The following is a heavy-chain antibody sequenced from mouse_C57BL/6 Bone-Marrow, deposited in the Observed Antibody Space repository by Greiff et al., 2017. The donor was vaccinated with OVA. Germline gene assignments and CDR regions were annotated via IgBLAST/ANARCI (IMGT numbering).Heavy chain of an antibody. D-gene: IGHD1-1*01. V-gene: IGHV14-4*01. CDR1: GFNFKDDY. CDR3: TTHGFDY. CDR2: IDPENGDT. J-gene: IGHJ2*01. Sequence: DVQLQESGAELVRPGASVKLSCTASGFNFKDDYMHWVKQRPEQGLEWIGWIDPENGDTEYASKFQGKATITADTSSNTAYLQLSSLTSEDSAVYYCTTHGFDYWGQGTTLTVSS.